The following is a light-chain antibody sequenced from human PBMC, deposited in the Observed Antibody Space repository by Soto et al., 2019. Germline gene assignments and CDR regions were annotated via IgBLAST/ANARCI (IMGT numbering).Light chain of an antibody. CDR2: EVS. Sequence: QSALTQPASVSGSPGQSITISCTGTRSDVGGYNYVSWYQQHPGKAPKLMIYEVSNRPSGVSNRFSGSKSGNTASLTISGLQAEDEADYYCSSYTSSSILYVFGTGTKVTVL. J-gene: IGLJ1*01. CDR1: RSDVGGYNY. V-gene: IGLV2-14*01. CDR3: SSYTSSSILYV.